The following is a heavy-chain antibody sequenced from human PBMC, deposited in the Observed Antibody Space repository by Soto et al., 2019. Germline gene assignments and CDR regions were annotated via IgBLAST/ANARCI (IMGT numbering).Heavy chain of an antibody. CDR3: ARLAYTSSWYNWFDS. Sequence: SETLSLTCTVSGGSINSYYWSWIRQPPGKGLEWIGYIYYSGSTNYSPSLKSRVTISVDTSKNQFSLKLSSVTAADTAVYYCARLAYTSSWYNWFDSWGQGALVTVSS. D-gene: IGHD3-16*01. CDR2: IYYSGST. V-gene: IGHV4-59*08. CDR1: GGSINSYY. J-gene: IGHJ5*01.